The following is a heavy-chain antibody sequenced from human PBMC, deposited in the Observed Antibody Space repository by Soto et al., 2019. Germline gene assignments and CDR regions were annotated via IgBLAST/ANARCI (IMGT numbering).Heavy chain of an antibody. V-gene: IGHV1-69*13. J-gene: IGHJ6*02. Sequence: SVEVTCKASGGTFSSYAISWVRQAPGQGLEWMGGIIPIFGTANYAQKFQGRVTITADESTSTAYMELSSLRSEDTAVYYCARDLWPTPYGMDVWGQGTTVTVSS. D-gene: IGHD2-21*01. CDR1: GGTFSSYA. CDR3: ARDLWPTPYGMDV. CDR2: IIPIFGTA.